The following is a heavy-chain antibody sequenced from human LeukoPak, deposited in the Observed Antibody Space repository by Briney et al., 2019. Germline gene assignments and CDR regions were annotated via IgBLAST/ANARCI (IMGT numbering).Heavy chain of an antibody. CDR1: GFTFSSYA. J-gene: IGHJ4*02. D-gene: IGHD2-2*01. Sequence: GGSLRLSCAASGFTFSSYAMSWVRQAPGKGLEWVSAISGSGGSTYYADSVKGRFAISRDNSWNMLYLQMNSLRVDDTGVYYCASLSNPHTSRWDLDYWGRGTLVTVSS. CDR2: ISGSGGST. V-gene: IGHV3-23*01. CDR3: ASLSNPHTSRWDLDY.